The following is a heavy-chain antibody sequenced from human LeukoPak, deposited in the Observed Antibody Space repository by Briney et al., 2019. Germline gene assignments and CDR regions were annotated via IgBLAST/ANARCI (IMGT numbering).Heavy chain of an antibody. CDR2: INPSGGST. CDR1: GYTFTGYY. J-gene: IGHJ6*03. V-gene: IGHV1-46*01. Sequence: ASVKVSCKASGYTFTGYYMHWVRQAPGQGLEWMGIINPSGGSTSYAQKFQGRVTMTRDMSTSTVYMELSSLRSEDTAVYYCAREGYYDSSGYYFYYYYYMDVWAKGPRSPSP. CDR3: AREGYYDSSGYYFYYYYYMDV. D-gene: IGHD3-22*01.